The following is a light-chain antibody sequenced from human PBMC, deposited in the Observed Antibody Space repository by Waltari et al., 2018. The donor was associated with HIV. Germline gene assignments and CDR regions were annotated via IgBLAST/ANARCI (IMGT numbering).Light chain of an antibody. Sequence: DIQMTQSPSSLSASVGDRVTTNCRASQGINNYLVWFQQKPGKVPKSPIYAASSLQSGVPSKFSGSGSGTDFTLTISSLQPEDFATYYCQQYKSYPITFGQGTRLEIK. CDR1: QGINNY. CDR3: QQYKSYPIT. V-gene: IGKV1-16*02. CDR2: AAS. J-gene: IGKJ5*01.